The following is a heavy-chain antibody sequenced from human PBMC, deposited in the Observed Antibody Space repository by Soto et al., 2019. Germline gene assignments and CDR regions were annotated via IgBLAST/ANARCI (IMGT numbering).Heavy chain of an antibody. D-gene: IGHD2-15*01. Sequence: QVQLVQSGAEVKKPGSSVKFSCKASGGTFSSYAISWVRQAPGQGLEWMGGIIPIFGTANYAQKFQGRVTITADESTSTAYMELSSLRSEDTAVYYCARDRGYCSGGSCLGWFDPWGQGTLVTVSS. CDR2: IIPIFGTA. J-gene: IGHJ5*02. CDR1: GGTFSSYA. CDR3: ARDRGYCSGGSCLGWFDP. V-gene: IGHV1-69*01.